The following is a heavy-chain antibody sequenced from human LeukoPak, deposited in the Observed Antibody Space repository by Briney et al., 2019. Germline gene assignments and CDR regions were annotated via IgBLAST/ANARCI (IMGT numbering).Heavy chain of an antibody. D-gene: IGHD2-2*01. J-gene: IGHJ4*02. CDR1: RFTVSANY. Sequence: GASLRLSCAASRFTVSANYMSWVRQAPGKGLEWVSIIDNDGSTNYADSVKGRFTISRDSSKNTVYLQMNSLRVEDTAVYYCARGHCSSTSCYAFDYWGQGTLVTVSS. CDR3: ARGHCSSTSCYAFDY. V-gene: IGHV3-66*01. CDR2: IDNDGST.